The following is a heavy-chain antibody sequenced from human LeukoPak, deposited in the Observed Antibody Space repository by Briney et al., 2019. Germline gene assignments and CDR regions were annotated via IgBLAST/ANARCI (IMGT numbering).Heavy chain of an antibody. CDR2: INPNSGGT. J-gene: IGHJ5*02. CDR3: ARCPSSTSSWFDP. Sequence: ASVKVSCKASGYTFTGYYMHWVRQAPGQGLEWMGWINPNSGGTNYAQKFQGRVTMTRGTSISTAYMELSRLRSDDTAVYYCARCPSSTSSWFDPWGQGTLVTVSS. CDR1: GYTFTGYY. V-gene: IGHV1-2*02. D-gene: IGHD2-2*01.